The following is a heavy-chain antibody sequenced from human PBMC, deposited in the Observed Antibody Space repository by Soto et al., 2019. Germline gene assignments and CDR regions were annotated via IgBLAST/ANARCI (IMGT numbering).Heavy chain of an antibody. D-gene: IGHD6-13*01. CDR2: INGDATST. CDR1: GFTLNNYW. CDR3: ARGDIAAETFCYYYGMDL. V-gene: IGHV3-74*01. J-gene: IGHJ6*02. Sequence: QLVESGGGLVQPGGSLRLSCAASGFTLNNYWMHWVRQAPGMGLVWVSRINGDATSTSYADSVKGRFTLSRDNARNTLYLPMNSLRAEDTALYYCARGDIAAETFCYYYGMDLWGQGTTVTVS.